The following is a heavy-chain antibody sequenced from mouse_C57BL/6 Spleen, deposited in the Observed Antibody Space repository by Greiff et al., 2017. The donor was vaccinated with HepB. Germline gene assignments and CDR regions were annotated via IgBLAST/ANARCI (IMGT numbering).Heavy chain of an antibody. Sequence: EVKLMESGPGLVKPSQSLSLTCSVTGYSITSGYYWNWIRQFPGNKLEWMGYISYDGSTNYNPSLKNRISITRDTSKNQFFLKLNSVTTEDTATYYCARVDHFYYGSSYWYFDVWGTGTTVTVSS. CDR3: ARVDHFYYGSSYWYFDV. V-gene: IGHV3-6*01. CDR1: GYSITSGYY. D-gene: IGHD1-1*01. CDR2: ISYDGST. J-gene: IGHJ1*03.